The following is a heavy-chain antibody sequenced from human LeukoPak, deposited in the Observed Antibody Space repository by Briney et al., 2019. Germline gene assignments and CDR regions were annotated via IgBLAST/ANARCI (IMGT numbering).Heavy chain of an antibody. Sequence: ASVKVSCKASGGTFSTSVISWVRQAPGQGLEWMGWISAYNGNTNYAQKLQGRVTMTADTSTSTAYMELRSLRSDDTAVYYCARVGGVRGVIIGPNYYGMDVWGKGTTVTVSS. J-gene: IGHJ6*04. CDR2: ISAYNGNT. V-gene: IGHV1-18*01. CDR1: GGTFSTSV. D-gene: IGHD3-10*01. CDR3: ARVGGVRGVIIGPNYYGMDV.